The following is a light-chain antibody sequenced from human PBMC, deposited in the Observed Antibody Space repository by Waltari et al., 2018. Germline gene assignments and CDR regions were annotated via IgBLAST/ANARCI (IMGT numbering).Light chain of an antibody. CDR1: QRLLHSNGYNY. CDR2: LGS. J-gene: IGKJ2*01. Sequence: DIVMTQSPLSLPVTPGEPPSISCRSSQRLLHSNGYNYLDWYLQKPGQSPQLLIYLGSNRASGVPDRFSGSASGTDFTLKISRLEAEDVGVFYCMQALQTPYTFGQGTKLEIK. CDR3: MQALQTPYT. V-gene: IGKV2-28*01.